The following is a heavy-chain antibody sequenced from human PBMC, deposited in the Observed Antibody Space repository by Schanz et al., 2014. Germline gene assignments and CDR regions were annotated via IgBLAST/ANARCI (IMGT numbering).Heavy chain of an antibody. CDR2: MNPKTGNT. D-gene: IGHD3-3*01. CDR3: ARALKGKVAIFGVIAAQNYYYMDV. J-gene: IGHJ6*03. CDR1: GYTFTTYA. Sequence: QVHLVQSGAEVKRPGASVKVSCKASGYTFTTYAMSWVRQATGQGLEWMGWMNPKTGNTDHAQKFQGRVSMTWDTSTSTAYLDLSRLRSEDTGVYYCARALKGKVAIFGVIAAQNYYYMDVWGKGTTVTDSS. V-gene: IGHV1-8*02.